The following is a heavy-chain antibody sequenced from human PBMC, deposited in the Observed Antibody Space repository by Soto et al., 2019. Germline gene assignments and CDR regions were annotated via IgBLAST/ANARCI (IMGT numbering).Heavy chain of an antibody. J-gene: IGHJ5*02. V-gene: IGHV3-53*01. CDR2: LYSGGSA. Sequence: XGSLILSCAASGFTVSSNYMTWVRQAPGKGLEWVSVLYSGGSAYYADSVRGRFSISRDNSKNTLYLQMDRLRAEDTAIYYCTSGVVPITPWGQGTLVTVSS. D-gene: IGHD3-16*01. CDR3: TSGVVPITP. CDR1: GFTVSSNY.